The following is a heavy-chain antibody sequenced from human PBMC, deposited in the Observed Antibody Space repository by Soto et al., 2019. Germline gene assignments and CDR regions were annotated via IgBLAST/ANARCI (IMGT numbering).Heavy chain of an antibody. J-gene: IGHJ5*02. CDR2: ITTSSAYI. CDR1: GFTFNTYD. CDR3: VRSGTARLLRHSWFDT. Sequence: GGGLVKPGGSLRLSCAASGFTFNTYDMNWVRQAPGKGLEWVSSITTSSAYIYYADSLKGRITISRDNAKNSLFLQMNSLRAEDTAVYYCVRSGTARLLRHSWFDTWGQGTLVTVSS. D-gene: IGHD2-21*01. V-gene: IGHV3-21*01.